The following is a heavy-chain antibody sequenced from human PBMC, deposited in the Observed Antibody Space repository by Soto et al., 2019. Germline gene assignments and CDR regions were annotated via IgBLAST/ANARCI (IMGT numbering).Heavy chain of an antibody. J-gene: IGHJ4*02. D-gene: IGHD5-12*01. CDR1: GFIFSGYA. V-gene: IGHV3-30-3*01. Sequence: QVQLVESGGGVVQPGRSLRLSCAASGFIFSGYAMHWVRQAPGKGLEWVAVISYDGNTKYDADSVKGRFTVSRDNSKNTLYVQMNNLSAEDTAMYYCAKETSAYEIDYWGQGTRVTVSS. CDR3: AKETSAYEIDY. CDR2: ISYDGNTK.